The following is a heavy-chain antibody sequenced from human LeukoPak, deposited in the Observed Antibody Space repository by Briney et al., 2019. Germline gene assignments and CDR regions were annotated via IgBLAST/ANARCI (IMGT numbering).Heavy chain of an antibody. CDR1: GFTFSLYW. CDR3: ASSFEEVELADTSDYYDYYMDV. J-gene: IGHJ6*03. Sequence: GGSLRLSCVASGFTFSLYWMTWVRQFPGKGLEWVADINPDGSQKYSVDSVKGRFTISRDNARNAVFLQMNSLRAEDTAVYYCASSFEEVELADTSDYYDYYMDVWGKGTTVTISS. D-gene: IGHD2-2*01. V-gene: IGHV3-7*03. CDR2: INPDGSQK.